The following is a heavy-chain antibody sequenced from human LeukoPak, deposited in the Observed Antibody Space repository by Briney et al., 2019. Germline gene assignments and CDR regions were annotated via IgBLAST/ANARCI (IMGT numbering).Heavy chain of an antibody. V-gene: IGHV1-24*01. CDR1: GYTLTELS. CDR2: FDPEDGET. Sequence: ASVTVSCKVSGYTLTELSMHWVRQAPGIGLEWMGGFDPEDGETIYAQKFQGRVTMTEDTSTDTAYMELSSLRSEDTAVYYCAIPGGSSRDFDYWGQGTLVTVSS. J-gene: IGHJ4*02. CDR3: AIPGGSSRDFDY. D-gene: IGHD6-13*01.